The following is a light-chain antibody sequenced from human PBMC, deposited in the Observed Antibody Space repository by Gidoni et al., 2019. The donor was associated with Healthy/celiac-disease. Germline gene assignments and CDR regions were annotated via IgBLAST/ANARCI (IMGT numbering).Light chain of an antibody. J-gene: IGLJ2*01. CDR2: DVS. V-gene: IGLV2-14*03. CDR3: SSYTSSSTVV. Sequence: QSALTQPASVSGSPGQSITISCTGNSSDVGGYNNVSWYQQHPGKAPKLMIFDVSNRPSGVSNRFSGSQSGNTASLTISGLQAEDDADYYCSSYTSSSTVVFGGGTKLTVL. CDR1: SSDVGGYNN.